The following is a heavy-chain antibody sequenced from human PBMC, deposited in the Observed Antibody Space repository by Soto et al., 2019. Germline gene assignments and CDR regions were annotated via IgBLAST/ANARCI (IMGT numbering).Heavy chain of an antibody. CDR2: ISSSSSTI. CDR1: GFTFSSYS. V-gene: IGHV3-48*01. Sequence: EVQLVESGGGLVQPGGSLRLSCEASGFTFSSYSMNWVRQAPGKGREWVSYISSSSSTIYYADSVKGRFTISRDNAKNSLYLQMNSLRAEDTAVYYCARTGDCSGGSCYHLRHHDDYWGQGTLVTVSS. D-gene: IGHD2-15*01. J-gene: IGHJ4*02. CDR3: ARTGDCSGGSCYHLRHHDDY.